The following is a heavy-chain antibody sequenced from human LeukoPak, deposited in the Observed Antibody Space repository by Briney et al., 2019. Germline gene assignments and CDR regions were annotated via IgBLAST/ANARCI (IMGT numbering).Heavy chain of an antibody. D-gene: IGHD3-3*01. CDR1: GVSLSILY. J-gene: IGHJ3*02. CDR3: ARVFTIFGVDYGFDM. CDR2: IYNNEST. V-gene: IGHV4-4*07. Sequence: SETLSLTRTVSGVSLSILYWSWIRHPAGRGLEWIGRIYNNESTNSHPSLKSRVTMSVDTAKDTFSLELSSVTGADTAVYYCARVFTIFGVDYGFDMGGQGTMVTVSS.